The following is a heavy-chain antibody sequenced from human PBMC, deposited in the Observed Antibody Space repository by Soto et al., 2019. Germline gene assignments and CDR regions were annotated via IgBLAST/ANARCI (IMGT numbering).Heavy chain of an antibody. CDR2: ISSGNSYI. CDR1: GFTFSSYS. CDR3: ARAEKSYRDFDY. Sequence: EVQLVESGGGLVKPGGSLRLSCAASGFTFSSYSMNWVRQAPGKGLEWVSSISSGNSYIYYADSVKGRFTISRDNAKNSLYLQMNSLRDEDTAVYYCARAEKSYRDFDYWGQGTLVTVSS. D-gene: IGHD3-16*02. J-gene: IGHJ4*02. V-gene: IGHV3-21*01.